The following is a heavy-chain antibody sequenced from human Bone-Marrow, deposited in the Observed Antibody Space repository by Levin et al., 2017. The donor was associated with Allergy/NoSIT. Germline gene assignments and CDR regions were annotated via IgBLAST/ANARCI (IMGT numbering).Heavy chain of an antibody. CDR1: GFTFSTYW. D-gene: IGHD2-2*01. V-gene: IGHV3-7*01. CDR3: ARDGFSYASDFDC. CDR2: IKQDGSEK. Sequence: GGSLRLSCAASGFTFSTYWMSWVRQAPGKGLEWVANIKQDGSEKYYVDSVKGRFTISRDNAQNSLYLQMNSLRAEDTAVYYCARDGFSYASDFDCWGQGTLVTVSS. J-gene: IGHJ4*02.